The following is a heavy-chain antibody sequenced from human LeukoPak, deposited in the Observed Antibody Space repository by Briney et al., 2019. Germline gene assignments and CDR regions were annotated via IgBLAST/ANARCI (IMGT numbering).Heavy chain of an antibody. CDR1: GFTFSSYA. J-gene: IGHJ4*02. D-gene: IGHD5-24*01. Sequence: GRSLRLSCAASGFTFSSYAMHWVRQAPGKGLEWVAVVSSHGNDGYYADSVKGRFTISRDNSKNTLYLQIDSLRAEDTAIYYCTRDAHNFNDFDYWGQGTLVTVSS. CDR3: TRDAHNFNDFDY. V-gene: IGHV3-30*01. CDR2: VSSHGNDG.